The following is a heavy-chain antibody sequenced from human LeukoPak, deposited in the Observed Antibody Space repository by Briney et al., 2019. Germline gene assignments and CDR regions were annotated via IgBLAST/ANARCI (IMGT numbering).Heavy chain of an antibody. CDR1: GGSINY. Sequence: SETLSLTCSMSGGSINYGGWIRQPPGKGLEWIGSIYYSGTTYYNPSLKSRVTIFVDPSKNQFSLKLSSVTAADTAVYYCARDRSFDYWGQGTLVTVSS. CDR3: ARDRSFDY. J-gene: IGHJ4*02. V-gene: IGHV4-39*02. CDR2: IYYSGTT.